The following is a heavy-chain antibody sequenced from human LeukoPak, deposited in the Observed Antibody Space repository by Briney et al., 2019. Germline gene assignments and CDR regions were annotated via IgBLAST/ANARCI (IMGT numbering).Heavy chain of an antibody. CDR1: GYTFTSYG. J-gene: IGHJ2*01. V-gene: IGHV1-18*01. CDR3: ARYSSGWYFDL. Sequence: ASVKVSCKASGYTFTSYGINWVRQAPGQGLEWMGWINTYNGNTNYAQKLQGRVTMTTDTSTSTAYMELRSLRSDDTAVYYCARYSSGWYFDLWGRGTLVTVSS. CDR2: INTYNGNT. D-gene: IGHD6-19*01.